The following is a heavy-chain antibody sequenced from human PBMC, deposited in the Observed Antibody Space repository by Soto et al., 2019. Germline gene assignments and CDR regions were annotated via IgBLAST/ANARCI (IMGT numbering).Heavy chain of an antibody. CDR2: IYYSGST. J-gene: IGHJ4*02. CDR3: AGSGAFDS. CDR1: GCSISSGGYY. D-gene: IGHD2-15*01. Sequence: PXETLSLTCTVAGCSISSGGYYWSWIRQHPGKGLEWIGYIYYSGSTYYNPSLKSRVTISVDTSKNQFSLKLSSVTAADTAVYYCAGSGAFDSWGQGTLVTVSS. V-gene: IGHV4-31*03.